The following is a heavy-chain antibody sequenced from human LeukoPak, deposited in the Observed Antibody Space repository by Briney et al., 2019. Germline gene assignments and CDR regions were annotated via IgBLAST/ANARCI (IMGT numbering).Heavy chain of an antibody. Sequence: GASVKVSCKTSGYPFTTWEIMWVRQAAGRGLEWMGWVHPNGGNTAYAQKFQGRVTMTSDTSISTAYMELSGLTSDDTAVYFCARGPRNDPWGQGTLVTVSS. J-gene: IGHJ5*02. V-gene: IGHV1-8*01. CDR3: ARGPRNDP. CDR2: VHPNGGNT. CDR1: GYPFTTWE. D-gene: IGHD1-14*01.